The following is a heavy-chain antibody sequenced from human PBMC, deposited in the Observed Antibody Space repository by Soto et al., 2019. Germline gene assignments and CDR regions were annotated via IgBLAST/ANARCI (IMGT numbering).Heavy chain of an antibody. Sequence: GASVKVSCKASGYSLTSYAIHWVRQAPGQRLEWMGWINAGNGNTNYAQKLQGRVSLTTDTSTTTAYLELRGLRYEDTAVYYCSRDKGGPLPGGYYYDSSGYSPGLDGMDVWGQGTTVTVSS. CDR1: GYSLTSYA. V-gene: IGHV1-3*01. D-gene: IGHD3-22*01. CDR3: SRDKGGPLPGGYYYDSSGYSPGLDGMDV. CDR2: INAGNGNT. J-gene: IGHJ6*02.